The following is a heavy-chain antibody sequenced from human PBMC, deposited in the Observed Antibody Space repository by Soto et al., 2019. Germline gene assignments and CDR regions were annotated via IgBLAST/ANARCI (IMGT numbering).Heavy chain of an antibody. CDR2: IYYSGST. Sequence: SQLLRLTCTVSDGSISNVGYYRISIKQNPGKGLEWIGYIYYSGSTYYNPSLKSRVTISVDTSKNQFSLKLSSVTAADTAVYYCASERYYGSGSYSFLVDYWGKGTLVTVSS. J-gene: IGHJ4*02. D-gene: IGHD3-10*01. CDR1: DGSISNVGYY. CDR3: ASERYYGSGSYSFLVDY. V-gene: IGHV4-31*03.